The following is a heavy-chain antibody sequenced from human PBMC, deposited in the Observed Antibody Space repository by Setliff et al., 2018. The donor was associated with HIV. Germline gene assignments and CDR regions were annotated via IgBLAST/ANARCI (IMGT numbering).Heavy chain of an antibody. V-gene: IGHV4-59*12. D-gene: IGHD3-22*01. CDR3: ARLTTTYYYDSSAYYHPV. CDR1: GASISSDT. Sequence: SETLSLTCIVSGASISSDTWSWIRQPPGKGLQWIGFIYNSEMINYNPSLKSRVTISVDTSKNQFSLKPSSVTAADTAVFYCARLTTTYYYDSSAYYHPVWGQGTLVTVSS. J-gene: IGHJ4*02. CDR2: IYNSEMI.